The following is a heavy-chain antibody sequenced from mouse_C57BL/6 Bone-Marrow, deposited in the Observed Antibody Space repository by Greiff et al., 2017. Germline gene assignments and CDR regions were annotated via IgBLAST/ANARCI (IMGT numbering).Heavy chain of an antibody. CDR1: GYTFTSYG. CDR2: IYPRSGNT. CDR3: AGRGCYYCEDY. D-gene: IGHD2-3*01. Sequence: QIQLQQSEAELVRPGASVKLSCKASGYTFTSYGISWVKQRTGQGLEWIGEIYPRSGNTYYNEKFKGKATLTADKSSSTAYMELRSLTSEDSAVXCCAGRGCYYCEDYWGQGTTLTVSS. J-gene: IGHJ2*01. V-gene: IGHV1-81*01.